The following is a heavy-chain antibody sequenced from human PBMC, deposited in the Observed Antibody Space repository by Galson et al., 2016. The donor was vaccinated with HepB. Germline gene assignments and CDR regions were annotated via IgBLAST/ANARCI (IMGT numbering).Heavy chain of an antibody. J-gene: IGHJ4*02. V-gene: IGHV4-31*03. CDR1: GGSISSGPHF. Sequence: TLSLTCTVSGGSISSGPHFWNWIRQHAGKGLEWIGYISYSGTTYYNPSLLSRVRMSLDRSKNHFSLRLNSVTAACPAVYYCGKGDGWGSSGFASWGQGSPVTVSS. CDR2: ISYSGTT. D-gene: IGHD3-16*01. CDR3: GKGDGWGSSGFAS.